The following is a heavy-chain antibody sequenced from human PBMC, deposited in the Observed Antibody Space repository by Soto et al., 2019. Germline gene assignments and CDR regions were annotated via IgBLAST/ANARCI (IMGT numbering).Heavy chain of an antibody. CDR2: ISYDGSNK. CDR1: GFTFSSYA. Sequence: GSLRLSCAASGFTFSSYAMHWVRQAPGKGLEWVAVISYDGSNKYYADSVKGRFTISRDNSKNTLYLQMNSLRAEDTAVYYCARDPRYYDSSGYSWFDPWGQGTLVTVSS. CDR3: ARDPRYYDSSGYSWFDP. D-gene: IGHD3-22*01. J-gene: IGHJ5*02. V-gene: IGHV3-30-3*01.